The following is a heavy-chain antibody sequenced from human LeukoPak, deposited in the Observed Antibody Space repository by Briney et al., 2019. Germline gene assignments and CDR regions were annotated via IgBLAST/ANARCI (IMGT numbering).Heavy chain of an antibody. CDR1: GFTFSSYA. CDR2: ISGSGGST. J-gene: IGHJ4*02. CDR3: AKDAARSSSFRGYFDY. Sequence: PGGSLRLSCVASGFTFSSYAMSWVRQAPGKGLEWVSAISGSGGSTYYADSVKGRFTISRDNSKNTLYLQMNSLRAEDTAVYYCAKDAARSSSFRGYFDYWGQGTLVTVSS. D-gene: IGHD6-6*01. V-gene: IGHV3-23*01.